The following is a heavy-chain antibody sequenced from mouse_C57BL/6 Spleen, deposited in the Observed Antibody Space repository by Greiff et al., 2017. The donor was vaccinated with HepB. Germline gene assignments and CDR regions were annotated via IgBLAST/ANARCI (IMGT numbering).Heavy chain of an antibody. CDR3: TRAHPGSGAY. V-gene: IGHV5-9-1*02. Sequence: EVMLVESGEGLVKPGGSLKLSCAASGFTFSSYAMSWVRQTPEKRLEWVAYISSGGDYIYYADTVKGRFTISSDNARNTLYLQMSSLKSEDTAMYYCTRAHPGSGAYWGQGTLVTVSA. CDR1: GFTFSSYA. J-gene: IGHJ3*01. CDR2: ISSGGDYI. D-gene: IGHD1-1*01.